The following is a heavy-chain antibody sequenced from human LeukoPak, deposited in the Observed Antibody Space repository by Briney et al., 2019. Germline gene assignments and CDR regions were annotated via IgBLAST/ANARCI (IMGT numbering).Heavy chain of an antibody. D-gene: IGHD2-8*01. V-gene: IGHV5-51*01. J-gene: IGHJ3*02. CDR2: IYPGDSDT. CDR1: GYSFTSYW. CDR3: ARRYCTNGVCYAGAFDI. Sequence: GESLKISCKGSGYSFTSYWIGWVRQMPGKGLEWMGIIYPGDSDTRYSPSFQSQVTISADKSISTAFLQWSSLKASDTAMYYCARRYCTNGVCYAGAFDIWGQGTMVTVSS.